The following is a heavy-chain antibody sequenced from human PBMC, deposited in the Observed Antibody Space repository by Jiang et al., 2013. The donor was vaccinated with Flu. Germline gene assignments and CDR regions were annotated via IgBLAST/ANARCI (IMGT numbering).Heavy chain of an antibody. CDR3: AKETIEMPTTDLVFNYHGMDV. J-gene: IGHJ6*04. Sequence: SGAEVKKPGSSVKISCETSGGTFSSYAISWVRQAPGQGLEWMGRIIPSLGVVHFAQILQDRVTITADKSTGAGYMEVSSLTSQDTAVYYCAKETIEMPTTDLVFNYHGMDVWGKGTTVTVS. V-gene: IGHV1-69*04. D-gene: IGHD5-24*01. CDR2: IIPSLGVV. CDR1: GGTFSSYA.